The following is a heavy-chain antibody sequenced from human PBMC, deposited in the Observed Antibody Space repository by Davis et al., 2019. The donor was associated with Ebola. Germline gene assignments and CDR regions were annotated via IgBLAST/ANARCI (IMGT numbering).Heavy chain of an antibody. CDR1: GYTFTSYY. Sequence: ASVKVSCKASGYTFTSYYMHWVRQAPGQGLEWMGIINPSGGSTSYAQKFQGRVTMTRDTSTSTVYMELGSLRSEDTAVYYCARVAGDYYFDYWGQGTLVTVSS. CDR3: ARVAGDYYFDY. CDR2: INPSGGST. V-gene: IGHV1-46*01. J-gene: IGHJ4*02. D-gene: IGHD6-19*01.